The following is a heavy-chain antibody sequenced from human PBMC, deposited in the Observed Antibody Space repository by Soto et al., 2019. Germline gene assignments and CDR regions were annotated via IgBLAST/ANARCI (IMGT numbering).Heavy chain of an antibody. D-gene: IGHD2-2*03. J-gene: IGHJ3*02. Sequence: QVQLVQSGAEVKKPGSSVKVSCKASGGTFSSYTISWVRQAPGQGLEWMGRIIPILGIANYAQKFQGRVTITADKSTSTAYMELSSLRSEDTAVYYCASSLIGYCSSTSCEDAFDIWGQGTMVTVSS. CDR1: GGTFSSYT. V-gene: IGHV1-69*02. CDR3: ASSLIGYCSSTSCEDAFDI. CDR2: IIPILGIA.